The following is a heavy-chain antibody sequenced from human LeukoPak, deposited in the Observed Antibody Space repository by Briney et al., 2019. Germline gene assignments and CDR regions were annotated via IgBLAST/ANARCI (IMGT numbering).Heavy chain of an antibody. CDR1: GYIFSSYG. J-gene: IGHJ5*02. CDR3: ARPLSTAAGTPVQFDP. V-gene: IGHV1-18*01. CDR2: ISAHSGNT. D-gene: IGHD6-13*01. Sequence: GASVTVSFKASGYIFSSYGITWVRQAPGQGLEWLGWISAHSGNTNYAQKVQGRGTITTETARRTAYMELRSLRSDDTAVYYCARPLSTAAGTPVQFDPWGQGTLVTVSS.